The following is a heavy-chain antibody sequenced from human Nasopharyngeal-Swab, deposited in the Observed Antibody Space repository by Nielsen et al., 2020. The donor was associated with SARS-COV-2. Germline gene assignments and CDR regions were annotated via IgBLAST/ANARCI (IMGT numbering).Heavy chain of an antibody. CDR2: IYYSGST. CDR3: ARGWIAARPHYYYYYGMDV. V-gene: IGHV4-59*01. CDR1: GGPISSYY. J-gene: IGHJ6*02. D-gene: IGHD6-6*01. Sequence: LSVTCTVSGGPISSYYWSWIRQPPGKGLEWIGYIYYSGSTNYNPSLKSRVTISVDTSKNQFSLKLSSVTAADTAVYYCARGWIAARPHYYYYYGMDVWGQGTTVTVSS.